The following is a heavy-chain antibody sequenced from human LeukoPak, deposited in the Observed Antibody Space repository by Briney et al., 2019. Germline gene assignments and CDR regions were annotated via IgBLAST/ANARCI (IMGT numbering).Heavy chain of an antibody. CDR2: ISTSSSTI. J-gene: IGHJ4*02. CDR3: AKDPLAYCGGDCYLGEYFDY. Sequence: GGSLRLSCAASGFTFSSYAMNWVRQAPGKGLEWVSYISTSSSTIYYADSVKGRFTISRDNAKNSLYLQMNSLRAEDTAVYYCAKDPLAYCGGDCYLGEYFDYWGQGTLVTVSS. D-gene: IGHD2-21*02. V-gene: IGHV3-48*04. CDR1: GFTFSSYA.